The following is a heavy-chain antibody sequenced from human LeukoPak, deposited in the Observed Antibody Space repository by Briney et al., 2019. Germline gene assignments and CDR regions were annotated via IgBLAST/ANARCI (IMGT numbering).Heavy chain of an antibody. V-gene: IGHV4-59*08. J-gene: IGHJ4*02. CDR1: GVSIFSYY. CDR3: ATGRSIRYFDY. D-gene: IGHD4-17*01. CDR2: IHYSGTT. Sequence: SETLSLTCTVSGVSIFSYYWNWIRQPPGQGLEWIGYIHYSGTTNYNPSLKSRVPISIDTPKSQFSLKLTSATAADTAIYYCATGRSIRYFDYWGQGTLLSVSS.